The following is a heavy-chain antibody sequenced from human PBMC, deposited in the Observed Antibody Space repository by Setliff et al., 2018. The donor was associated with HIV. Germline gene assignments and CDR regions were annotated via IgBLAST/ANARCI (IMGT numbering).Heavy chain of an antibody. CDR1: GYTFINYD. CDR3: TRGRHSQTAGAIKFAF. J-gene: IGHJ5*01. D-gene: IGHD3-10*01. Sequence: ASVKVSCKTSGYTFINYDINCVRQATGQGLEWMGWMNPNSSNSGYAQNFQGRVTMTLDTSISTAYMELSSLTSEDTAVYYCTRGRHSQTAGAIKFAFWGQGSLVTVSS. V-gene: IGHV1-8*02. CDR2: MNPNSSNS.